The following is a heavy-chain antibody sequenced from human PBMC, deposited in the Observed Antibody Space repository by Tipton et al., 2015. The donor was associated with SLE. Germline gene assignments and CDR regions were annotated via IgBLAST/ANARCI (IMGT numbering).Heavy chain of an antibody. CDR3: ARGRGGFGGVIVD. V-gene: IGHV3-23*03. J-gene: IGHJ4*02. CDR1: GFIFSYHS. D-gene: IGHD3-16*02. CDR2: IYSGART. Sequence: SLRPSCAASGFIFSYHSMSWVRQTPGKGLEWVSTIYSGARTYYSDSVKGRFTISRDDSGDTLFLQMSSLRAEDTAVYYCARGRGGFGGVIVDWGQGTLVTVSS.